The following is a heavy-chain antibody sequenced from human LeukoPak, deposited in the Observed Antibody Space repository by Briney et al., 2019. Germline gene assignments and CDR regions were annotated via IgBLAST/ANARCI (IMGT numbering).Heavy chain of an antibody. CDR3: ARHSRGRYWGYFDY. J-gene: IGHJ4*02. CDR2: ITAYNGNT. CDR1: GYTFTRYG. Sequence: VASVKVSCKASGYTFTRYGISWVRQAPGQELEWLGWITAYNGNTNYGRKLQGRVTINTHTSTSTAYMELRSLRSDDTAVYYCARHSRGRYWGYFDYWGEGTLVTVSS. V-gene: IGHV1-18*01. D-gene: IGHD1-26*01.